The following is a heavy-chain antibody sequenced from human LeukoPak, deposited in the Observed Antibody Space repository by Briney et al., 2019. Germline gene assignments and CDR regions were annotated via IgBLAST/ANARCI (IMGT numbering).Heavy chain of an antibody. D-gene: IGHD3-10*02. Sequence: GGSLRLSCAASGFTVSSNYMSWVRQAPGKGLDGVSVIYSGGSTYYADSVKGRFTISRDNSKNTLYLQMNSLRAEDTAVYYCARDGRVRGARYGMDVWGQGTTVTVSS. V-gene: IGHV3-66*01. CDR1: GFTVSSNY. J-gene: IGHJ6*02. CDR3: ARDGRVRGARYGMDV. CDR2: IYSGGST.